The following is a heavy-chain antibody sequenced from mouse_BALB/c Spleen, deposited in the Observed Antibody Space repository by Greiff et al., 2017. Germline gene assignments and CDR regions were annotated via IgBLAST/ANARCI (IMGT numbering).Heavy chain of an antibody. D-gene: IGHD1-1*01. J-gene: IGHJ4*01. V-gene: IGHV1S34*01. CDR1: GYSFTGYY. CDR3: ARHYGSSYRGKYDYYAMDY. Sequence: LVKTGASVKISCKASGYSFTGYYMHWVKQSHGKSLEWIGYISCYNGATSYNQKFKGKATFTVDTSSSTAYMQFNSLTSEDSAVYYCARHYGSSYRGKYDYYAMDYWGQGTSVTVSS. CDR2: ISCYNGAT.